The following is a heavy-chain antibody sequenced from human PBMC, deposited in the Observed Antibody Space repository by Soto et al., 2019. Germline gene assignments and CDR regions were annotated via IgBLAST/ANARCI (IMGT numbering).Heavy chain of an antibody. CDR1: GFTFSSYS. CDR3: ARDPDSYCSGCSCYYHYYGMYG. V-gene: IGHV3-21*01. Sequence: PGGSLRLSCAASGFTFSSYSMNWVRQAPGKGLEWVSSISSSSSYIYYADSVKGRFTISRDNAKNSLYLQMNSLRAEDTAVYYCARDPDSYCSGCSCYYHYYGMYGWGQGTSVTASS. J-gene: IGHJ6*02. D-gene: IGHD2-15*01. CDR2: ISSSSSYI.